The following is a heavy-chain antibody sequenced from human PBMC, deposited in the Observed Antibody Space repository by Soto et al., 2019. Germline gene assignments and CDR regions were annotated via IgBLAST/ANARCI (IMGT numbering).Heavy chain of an antibody. V-gene: IGHV1-69*13. D-gene: IGHD2-15*01. Sequence: SVNGSWKASGGTFSSYAISWVRQAPGQGLEWMGGIIPIFGTANYAQKFQSRVTITADESTSTAYMELSSLRSEDTAVYYCASRSDIVVVVAAIQGAFDIWGQGTMVTVSS. CDR2: IIPIFGTA. CDR1: GGTFSSYA. J-gene: IGHJ3*02. CDR3: ASRSDIVVVVAAIQGAFDI.